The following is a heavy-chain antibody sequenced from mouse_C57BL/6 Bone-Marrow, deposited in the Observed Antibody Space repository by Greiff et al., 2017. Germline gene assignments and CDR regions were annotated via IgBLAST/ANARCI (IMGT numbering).Heavy chain of an antibody. CDR1: GFSLTSYG. J-gene: IGHJ4*01. CDR3: AREGPLYYDYDGSYAMDY. D-gene: IGHD2-4*01. V-gene: IGHV2-2*01. CDR2: IWSGGST. Sequence: QVHVKQSGPGLVQPSQSLSITCTVSGFSLTSYGVHWVRQSPGKGLEWLGAIWSGGSTDYNAAFISRLSISKDNSKSQVFFKMNSLKADDTAIYYCAREGPLYYDYDGSYAMDYWGQGTSVTVSS.